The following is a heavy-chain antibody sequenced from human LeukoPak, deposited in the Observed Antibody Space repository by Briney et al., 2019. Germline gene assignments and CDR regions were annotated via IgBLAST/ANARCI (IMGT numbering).Heavy chain of an antibody. D-gene: IGHD2-2*01. CDR1: GYTFTCYY. CDR2: INPNSGGT. Sequence: ASVKVSCKASGYTFTCYYMHWVRQAPGQGLEWMGWINPNSGGTNYAQKFQGRVTMTRDTSISTAYMELSRLRSDDTAVYYCARGGGNCSSTSCYDSDYYYYYMDVWGKGTTVTISS. V-gene: IGHV1-2*02. J-gene: IGHJ6*03. CDR3: ARGGGNCSSTSCYDSDYYYYYMDV.